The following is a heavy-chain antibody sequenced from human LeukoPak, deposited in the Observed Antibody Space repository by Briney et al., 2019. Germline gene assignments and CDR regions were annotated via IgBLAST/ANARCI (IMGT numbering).Heavy chain of an antibody. D-gene: IGHD5-12*01. V-gene: IGHV5-10-1*01. CDR1: GYSYSSYW. CDR2: IDPADSYT. J-gene: IGHJ5*02. Sequence: GESLKISCKGSGYSYSSYWISWVRQMPGKGLEWMGRIDPADSYTNYSPSFQGHVTISIDRSISTAYLQWSSLKASDTAIYYCARVGNSGYDYGPRGAVGWFDPWGQGTLVTVSS. CDR3: ARVGNSGYDYGPRGAVGWFDP.